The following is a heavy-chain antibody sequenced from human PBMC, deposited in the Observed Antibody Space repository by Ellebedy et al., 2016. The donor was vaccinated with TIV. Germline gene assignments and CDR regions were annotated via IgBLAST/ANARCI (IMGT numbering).Heavy chain of an antibody. CDR2: IYGSGTT. J-gene: IGHJ4*02. CDR3: SRGNVVTAIDF. Sequence: SETLSLXCTVSGASISAYYWSWIRQPPGEGLEWIGYIYGSGTTNYNPSLTSRVTMSVDMSKNQISLRLNSVTAADTAVYYCSRGNVVTAIDFWGPGTLVTVSS. D-gene: IGHD2-21*02. V-gene: IGHV4-59*01. CDR1: GASISAYY.